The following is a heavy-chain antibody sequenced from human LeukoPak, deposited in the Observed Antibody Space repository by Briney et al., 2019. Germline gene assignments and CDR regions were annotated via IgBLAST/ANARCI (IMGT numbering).Heavy chain of an antibody. D-gene: IGHD3-10*01. CDR3: ARHPYYYGSGSYLGYRVDY. V-gene: IGHV5-51*01. CDR2: IYPGDSDT. CDR1: GYSLTSYW. J-gene: IGHJ4*02. Sequence: GESLKISCKGSGYSLTSYWIGWVRPMPGKGLEWMGIIYPGDSDTRYSPSFQGQVTISADKSISTAYLQWSSLKASDTAMYYCARHPYYYGSGSYLGYRVDYWGQGTLVTVSS.